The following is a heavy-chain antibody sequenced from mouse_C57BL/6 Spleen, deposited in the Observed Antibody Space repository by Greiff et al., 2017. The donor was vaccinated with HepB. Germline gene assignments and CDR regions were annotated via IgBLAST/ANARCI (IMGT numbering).Heavy chain of an antibody. D-gene: IGHD3-2*02. CDR3: ARNGRDSSGYYAWFAY. Sequence: QVQLQQSGPGLVAPSQSLSITCTVSGFSLTSYAISWVRQPPGKGLEWLGVIWTGGGTNYNSALKSRLSISKDNSKSQVFLKMNSLQTDDTARYYCARNGRDSSGYYAWFAYWGQGTLVTVSA. CDR2: IWTGGGT. V-gene: IGHV2-9-1*01. J-gene: IGHJ3*01. CDR1: GFSLTSYA.